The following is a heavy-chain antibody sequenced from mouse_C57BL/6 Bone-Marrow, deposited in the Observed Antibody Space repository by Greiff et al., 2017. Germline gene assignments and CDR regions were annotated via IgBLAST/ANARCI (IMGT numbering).Heavy chain of an antibody. J-gene: IGHJ4*01. CDR2: IDPENGDT. CDR3: TTGWAEDYARDY. Sequence: VQLKESGAELVRPGASVKLSCTASGFNIKDDYMHWVKQRPEQGLEWIGWIDPENGDTEYASKFQGKATITADTSSNTAYLQLSSLTSEDTAVYYCTTGWAEDYARDYWGQGTSVTVSS. D-gene: IGHD3-3*01. V-gene: IGHV14-4*01. CDR1: GFNIKDDY.